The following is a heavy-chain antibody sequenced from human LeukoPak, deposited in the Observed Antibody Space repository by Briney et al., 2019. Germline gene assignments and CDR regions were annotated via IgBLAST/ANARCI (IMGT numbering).Heavy chain of an antibody. V-gene: IGHV3-21*01. J-gene: IGHJ4*02. Sequence: PGGSLRLSCAASGFTFSNSVMNWVRQVPGKGLEWVSSIDYDSSHIYYAASVRGRFTISRDNARNSVYLQMNSLRVEDTAVYYCARDPLRYLRVGHYDYWGQGTLVAVSS. CDR1: GFTFSNSV. D-gene: IGHD3-9*01. CDR3: ARDPLRYLRVGHYDY. CDR2: IDYDSSHI.